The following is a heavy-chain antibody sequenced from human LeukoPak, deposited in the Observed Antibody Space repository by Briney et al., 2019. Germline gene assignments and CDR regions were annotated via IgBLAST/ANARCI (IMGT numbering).Heavy chain of an antibody. CDR2: IKEDGSES. CDR3: AKVDYSTSWYSSLGAFDI. Sequence: PGGSLRLSCAASGFIFSTYWMTWVRQAPGKGLEWVANIKEDGSESHYVDSVKGRFTISRDNAKNTLYLQMNSLRAEDTAVYYCAKVDYSTSWYSSLGAFDIWGQGTMVTVSS. CDR1: GFIFSTYW. V-gene: IGHV3-7*03. J-gene: IGHJ3*02. D-gene: IGHD6-13*01.